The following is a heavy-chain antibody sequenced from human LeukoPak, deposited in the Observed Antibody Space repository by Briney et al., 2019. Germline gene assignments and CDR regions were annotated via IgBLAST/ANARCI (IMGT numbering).Heavy chain of an antibody. CDR1: GFTFSSYA. J-gene: IGHJ4*02. CDR2: ILGCGLST. V-gene: IGHV3-23*01. Sequence: PGGSLRLSCAASGFTFSSYALSWVRQAPGKGLEWVSGILGCGLSTYYADSVKGRFTVSRDNSKNTLYLQMSSLRADDTAVYYCAKGPRQQLVTRFDNWGQGTLVTVSS. CDR3: AKGPRQQLVTRFDN. D-gene: IGHD6-13*01.